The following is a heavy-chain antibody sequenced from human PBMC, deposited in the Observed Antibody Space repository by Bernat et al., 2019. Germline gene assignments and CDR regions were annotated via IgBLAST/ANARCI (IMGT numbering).Heavy chain of an antibody. V-gene: IGHV3-23*01. D-gene: IGHD3-22*01. CDR3: AKDVYYYDSSGYYSS. CDR1: GFTFSSYA. CDR2: ISGSGGST. J-gene: IGHJ5*02. Sequence: EVQLLESGGGLVQPGGSLRLSCAASGFTFSSYAMSWVRQAPGKGLEWVSAISGSGGSTYYADSVKGRFTISRDNTKNTLYLQMNSLRAEDTAVYYCAKDVYYYDSSGYYSSWGQGTLVTVSS.